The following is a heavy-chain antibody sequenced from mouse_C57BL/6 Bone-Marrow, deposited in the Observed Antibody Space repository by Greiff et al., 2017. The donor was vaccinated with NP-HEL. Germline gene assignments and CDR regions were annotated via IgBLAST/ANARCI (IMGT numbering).Heavy chain of an antibody. V-gene: IGHV1-42*01. J-gene: IGHJ1*03. CDR1: GYSFTGYY. CDR3: ARGLYYYGSSPYWYFDV. D-gene: IGHD1-1*01. Sequence: VQLQQSGPELVKPGASVKISCKASGYSFTGYYMNWVKQSPEKSLEWIGEINPSTGGTTYNQKFKAKATLTVDKSSSTAYMQLKSLTSEDSAVYYCARGLYYYGSSPYWYFDVWGTGTTVTVSS. CDR2: INPSTGGT.